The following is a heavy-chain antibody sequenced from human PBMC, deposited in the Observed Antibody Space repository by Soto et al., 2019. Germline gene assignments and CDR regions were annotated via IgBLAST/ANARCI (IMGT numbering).Heavy chain of an antibody. Sequence: GGSLRLSCAASGFTFSSYGMHWVRQAPGKGLEWVAVISYDGSKKNSVDSVKGRFTISRDNSKNELYLEMNSLRVEDTAVYYCAKDGSYSSSGFHYWGQGNLVTVSS. J-gene: IGHJ4*02. CDR2: ISYDGSKK. D-gene: IGHD6-13*01. CDR1: GFTFSSYG. V-gene: IGHV3-30*18. CDR3: AKDGSYSSSGFHY.